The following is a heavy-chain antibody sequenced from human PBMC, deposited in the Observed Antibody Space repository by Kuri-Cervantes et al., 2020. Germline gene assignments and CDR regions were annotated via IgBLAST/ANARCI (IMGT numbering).Heavy chain of an antibody. Sequence: SETLSLTCAVYGGSFGGYYWSWIRQPPGKGLEWIGEINHSGSTNYNPSLKSRVTISVDTSKNQFSLKLSSVTAADTAVYYCARFPQWLRAYDYWGQGTLVTVSS. CDR2: INHSGST. CDR1: GGSFGGYY. CDR3: ARFPQWLRAYDY. J-gene: IGHJ4*02. V-gene: IGHV4-34*01. D-gene: IGHD5-12*01.